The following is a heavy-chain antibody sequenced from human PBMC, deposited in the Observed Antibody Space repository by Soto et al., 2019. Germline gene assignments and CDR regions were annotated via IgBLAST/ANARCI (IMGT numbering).Heavy chain of an antibody. J-gene: IGHJ4*02. V-gene: IGHV3-30*18. CDR2: ISYDGSNK. CDR1: GFTFSSYG. CDR3: AKDGPDFDY. Sequence: GGSLRLSCAASGFTFSSYGMHWVRQAPGKGLEWVAVISYDGSNKYYADSVKGRFTISRDNSKNTLYLQMNSLRAEDTAVYYCAKDGPDFDYWGQGTLVTVSS.